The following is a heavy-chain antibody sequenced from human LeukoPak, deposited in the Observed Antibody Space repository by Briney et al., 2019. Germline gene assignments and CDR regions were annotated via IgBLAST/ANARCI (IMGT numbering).Heavy chain of an antibody. CDR3: ARDPGDPTVPYFDY. CDR1: GYTFTGYY. CDR2: INPNSGGT. V-gene: IGHV1-2*02. Sequence: ASVKVSCKASGYTFTGYYMHWVRQAPGQGLEWMGWINPNSGGTNYAQKFQGRVTMTRDTSISTAYMELSRLRSDDTAVYYCARDPGDPTVPYFDYWGQGTLVTVSS. J-gene: IGHJ4*02. D-gene: IGHD4-17*01.